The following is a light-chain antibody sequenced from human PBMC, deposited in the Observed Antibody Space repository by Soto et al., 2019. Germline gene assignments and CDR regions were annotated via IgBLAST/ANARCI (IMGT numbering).Light chain of an antibody. CDR2: GAS. Sequence: EIVLTQSPGTLSLSPGERATLSCRASQSVSSSYLAWYQQKPGQAPRLLIYGASSRATGIPDRFSGSGSGTDFTLTISRLEPEDLAVYYCPQYGSSPRTFGQGTK. CDR3: PQYGSSPRT. CDR1: QSVSSSY. J-gene: IGKJ1*01. V-gene: IGKV3-20*01.